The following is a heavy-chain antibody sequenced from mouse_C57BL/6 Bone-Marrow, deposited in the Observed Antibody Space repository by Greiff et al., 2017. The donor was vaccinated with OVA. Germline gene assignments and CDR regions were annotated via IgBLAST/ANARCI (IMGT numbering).Heavy chain of an antibody. CDR3: TLNWDGAWFAY. CDR1: GFNIKDDY. CDR2: IDPENGDT. J-gene: IGHJ3*01. D-gene: IGHD4-1*02. V-gene: IGHV14-4*01. Sequence: EVQVVESGAELVRPGASVKLSCTASGFNIKDDYMHWVKQRPEQGLEWIGWIDPENGDTEYASKFQGKATITADTSSNTAYLQLSSLTSEDTAVYYCTLNWDGAWFAYWGQGTLVTVSA.